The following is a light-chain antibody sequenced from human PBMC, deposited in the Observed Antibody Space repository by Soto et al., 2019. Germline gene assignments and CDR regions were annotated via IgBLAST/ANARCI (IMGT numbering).Light chain of an antibody. CDR1: QGISNY. V-gene: IGKV1-17*03. CDR2: AAS. CDR3: VHPNSYPCP. Sequence: SPVAVSSTIEDRVTITCRASQGISNYLAWFQQKPGKVPKRLIYAASSLQSGVPSRFSGSESGTEFTLTISSLQPEDFAPYYCVHPNSYPCPFGQVTKV. J-gene: IGKJ1*01.